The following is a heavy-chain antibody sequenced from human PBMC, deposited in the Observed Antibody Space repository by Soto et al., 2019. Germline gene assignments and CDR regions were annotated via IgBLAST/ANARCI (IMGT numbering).Heavy chain of an antibody. CDR1: GLAFSSYA. Sequence: EVQLLASGGALVQPGGSLRLSCAASGLAFSSYAMSWVRQAPGKGLEWVSSISGSGGTTYYADSVKGRFTISRDNSKNTLFLQMNSLRAEDTAIYYCAKDMYYDSSGMGGQGTLVTVSS. CDR3: AKDMYYDSSGM. V-gene: IGHV3-23*01. CDR2: ISGSGGTT. D-gene: IGHD3-22*01. J-gene: IGHJ4*02.